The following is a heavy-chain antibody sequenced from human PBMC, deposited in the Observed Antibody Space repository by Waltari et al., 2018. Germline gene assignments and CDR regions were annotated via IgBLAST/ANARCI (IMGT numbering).Heavy chain of an antibody. CDR1: GGSISSHY. CDR3: AAEYAILTGFDY. V-gene: IGHV4-59*11. D-gene: IGHD3-9*01. J-gene: IGHJ4*02. Sequence: QVQLPESGPGLVKPSETLSLPCTVSGGSISSHYWSWIRQPPGQGLELIVYIYYSVSTNYNPSLKSRVTISVDTSKNQFSLKLSSVTAADTAVYYCAAEYAILTGFDYWGQGTLVTVSS. CDR2: IYYSVST.